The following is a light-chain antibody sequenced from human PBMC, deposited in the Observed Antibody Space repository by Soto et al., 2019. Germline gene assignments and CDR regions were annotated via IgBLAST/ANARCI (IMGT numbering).Light chain of an antibody. V-gene: IGLV1-51*01. CDR3: GTWDSSLSVVV. CDR2: DNN. J-gene: IGLJ2*01. CDR1: SSNIGNSY. Sequence: QSVLTQPPSVSAAPGQKVTISCSGSSSNIGNSYVSWYQQLPGTAPKLLIYDNNNRPSGIPDRFSGSKSATSATLGITGLQTGDEADYYCGTWDSSLSVVVFGGGTKLNVL.